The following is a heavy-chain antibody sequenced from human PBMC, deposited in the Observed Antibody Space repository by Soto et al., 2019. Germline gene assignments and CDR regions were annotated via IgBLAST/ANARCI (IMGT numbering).Heavy chain of an antibody. CDR1: GGSISSYY. CDR3: ARIAARNYIDY. D-gene: IGHD6-13*01. Sequence: QVQLQESGPGLVKPSETLSLTCTVSGGSISSYYWSWIRQPPGKGLEWIGYIYYSGSTNYNPSLKSRVTISVDTSKNQFSLKLSSVTAADTAVYYCARIAARNYIDYWGQGTLVTVSS. V-gene: IGHV4-59*01. J-gene: IGHJ4*02. CDR2: IYYSGST.